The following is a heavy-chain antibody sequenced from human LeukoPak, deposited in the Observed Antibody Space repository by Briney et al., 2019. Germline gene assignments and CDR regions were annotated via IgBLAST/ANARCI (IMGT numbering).Heavy chain of an antibody. V-gene: IGHV3-7*04. CDR2: IKKDGSEK. D-gene: IGHD1-26*01. J-gene: IGHJ3*02. Sequence: PGGSLRLSCAASGFTFSSYWMSWVRQAPGKGLEWVANIKKDGSEKFYVDSVKGRFTISRDNAKNTLYLQMNSLRAEDTAVYYCARALGATEAFDIWGQGTMVTVSS. CDR1: GFTFSSYW. CDR3: ARALGATEAFDI.